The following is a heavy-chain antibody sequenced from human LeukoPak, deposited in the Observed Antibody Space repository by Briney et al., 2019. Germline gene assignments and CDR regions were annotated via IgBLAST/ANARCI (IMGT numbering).Heavy chain of an antibody. CDR2: INHSGTT. J-gene: IGHJ3*02. D-gene: IGHD3-22*01. CDR3: ARGGLAYAFDI. Sequence: PSETLSLTCAVYGGSFSGYYWSWIRQPPGKGLEWIGEINHSGTTNYNPSLKSRVTISLDTSKNQFSLKLSSVTAADMAAYLCARGGLAYAFDIWGQGTMVTVSS. CDR1: GGSFSGYY. V-gene: IGHV4-34*01.